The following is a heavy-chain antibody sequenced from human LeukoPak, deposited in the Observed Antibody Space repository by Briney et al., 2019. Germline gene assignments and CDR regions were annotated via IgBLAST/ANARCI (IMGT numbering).Heavy chain of an antibody. CDR2: IRDDSSKT. D-gene: IGHD2-15*01. J-gene: IGHJ4*02. CDR3: AKEVIVVAAYFDY. Sequence: GGSLRLSCAASGFTFSNYAMSWVRQAPGKGLEWISAIRDDSSKTFYADSVRGRFTISRDNSKNTLYLQLTSLRAEDTAIYYCAKEVIVVAAYFDYWGQGTLVTVSS. V-gene: IGHV3-23*01. CDR1: GFTFSNYA.